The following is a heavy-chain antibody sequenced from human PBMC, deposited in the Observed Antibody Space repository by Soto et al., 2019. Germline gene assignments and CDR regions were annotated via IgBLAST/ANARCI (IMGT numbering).Heavy chain of an antibody. CDR3: AKGEATYGHFRHDY. CDR1: GFTRSNYA. Sequence: SGGSLRLSCAPAGFTRSNYAMSCVRQAPGKGLEWVSPISGSGTNTYYADSVRGRNTIFRDNSKDTVYLQMNSLSADHTAVYYCAKGEATYGHFRHDYCGQGTLVTAPQ. D-gene: IGHD3-10*01. V-gene: IGHV3-23*01. J-gene: IGHJ4*02. CDR2: ISGSGTNT.